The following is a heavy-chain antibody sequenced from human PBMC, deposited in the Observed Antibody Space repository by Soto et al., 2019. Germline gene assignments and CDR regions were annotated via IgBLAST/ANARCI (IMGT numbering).Heavy chain of an antibody. CDR3: ASLTTYCAGTGGIGLEC. CDR2: IYPGDSDT. D-gene: IGHD3-3*01. Sequence: GDSLKISCKGSGYSFTSYWIGWVRQMPGKGLEWMGIIYPGDSDTRYSPSFQGQVTISADKSISTAYLQWSSLKASDTAMYYCASLTTYCAGTGGIGLECWGQGTRVTVAS. V-gene: IGHV5-51*01. CDR1: GYSFTSYW. J-gene: IGHJ6*01.